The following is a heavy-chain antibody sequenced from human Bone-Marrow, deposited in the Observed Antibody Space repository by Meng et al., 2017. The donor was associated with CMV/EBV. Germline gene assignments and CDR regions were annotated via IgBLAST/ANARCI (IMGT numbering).Heavy chain of an antibody. CDR1: GGTFSSYA. Sequence: SVKVSCKASGGTFSSYAISWVRQAPGQGLEWMGGIIPIFGTANYAQKFQGRVTITTDESTSTAYMELSSLRSEDTAVYYCARLPGYCSSTSCYRYYYYYGMDVWGQGTTVTVSS. J-gene: IGHJ6*02. CDR2: IIPIFGTA. V-gene: IGHV1-69*05. D-gene: IGHD2-2*01. CDR3: ARLPGYCSSTSCYRYYYYYGMDV.